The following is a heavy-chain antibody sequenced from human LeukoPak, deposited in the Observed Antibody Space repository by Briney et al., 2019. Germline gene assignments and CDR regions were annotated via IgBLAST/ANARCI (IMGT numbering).Heavy chain of an antibody. Sequence: GGSLRLSCAASGFTFDDYAMHWVRQAPGKGLEWVSGISWNSGSIGYADSVKGRFTISRDNAKNSLYLQMNSLRAEDTALYYCAKGLYYYDSSGYYYDSYYYYGMDVWGQGTTVTVSS. V-gene: IGHV3-9*01. CDR3: AKGLYYYDSSGYYYDSYYYYGMDV. J-gene: IGHJ6*02. CDR2: ISWNSGSI. D-gene: IGHD3-22*01. CDR1: GFTFDDYA.